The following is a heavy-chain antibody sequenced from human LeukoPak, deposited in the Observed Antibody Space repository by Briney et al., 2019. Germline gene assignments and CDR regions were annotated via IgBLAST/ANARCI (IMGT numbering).Heavy chain of an antibody. Sequence: GGSLRLSCAASGFTFSSYWMHWVRQGPGKGLVWVSRINSDGSSTDYADSVKGRFTISRDNSKNTLYLQMSSLRAEDTAVYYCARLRVGAFDIWGQGTTVTVSS. CDR1: GFTFSSYW. D-gene: IGHD1-26*01. J-gene: IGHJ3*02. CDR2: INSDGSST. CDR3: ARLRVGAFDI. V-gene: IGHV3-74*01.